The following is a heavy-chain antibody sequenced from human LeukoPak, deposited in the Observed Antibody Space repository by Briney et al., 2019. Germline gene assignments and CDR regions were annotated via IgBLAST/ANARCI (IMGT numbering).Heavy chain of an antibody. Sequence: PSETLSLTCAVYGGSFSGYYWSWIRQPPGKGLEWIGSIYYSGSTYYNPSLKSRVTISVDTSKNQFSLKLSSVTAADTAVYYCARDLRAVAGTGQVDYWGQGTLVTVSS. CDR3: ARDLRAVAGTGQVDY. CDR1: GGSFSGYY. J-gene: IGHJ4*02. D-gene: IGHD6-19*01. V-gene: IGHV4-34*01. CDR2: IYYSGST.